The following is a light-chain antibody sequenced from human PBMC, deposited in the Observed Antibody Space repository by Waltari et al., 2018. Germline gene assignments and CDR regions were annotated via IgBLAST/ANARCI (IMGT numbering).Light chain of an antibody. V-gene: IGLV2-14*03. CDR1: SSDVGGYNY. CDR3: ISYSRATPGTVV. J-gene: IGLJ2*01. CDR2: DVT. Sequence: SALTQPASVSGSLGQSITFSCTGTSSDVGGYNYVAWYQQHPGKAPKLMIHDVTDRPSGVSLRFSGSKSGNTAYLTISGLQADDEADYYCISYSRATPGTVVIGGGTKLTVL.